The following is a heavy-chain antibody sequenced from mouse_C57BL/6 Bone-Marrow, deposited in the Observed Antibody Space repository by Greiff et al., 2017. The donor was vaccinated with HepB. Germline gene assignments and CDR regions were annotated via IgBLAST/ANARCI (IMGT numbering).Heavy chain of an antibody. V-gene: IGHV5-15*01. CDR3: ASLYYGSSYYAMDY. Sequence: DVKLVESGGGLVQPGGSLKLSCAASGFTFSDYGMAWVRQAPRKGPEWVAFISNLAYSIYYADTVTGRFTISRENAKNTLYLEMSSLRSEDTAMYYCASLYYGSSYYAMDYWGQGTSVTVSS. D-gene: IGHD1-1*01. J-gene: IGHJ4*01. CDR1: GFTFSDYG. CDR2: ISNLAYSI.